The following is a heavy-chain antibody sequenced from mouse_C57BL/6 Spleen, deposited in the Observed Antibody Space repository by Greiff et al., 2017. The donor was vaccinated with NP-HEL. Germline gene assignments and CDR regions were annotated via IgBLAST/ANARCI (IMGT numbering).Heavy chain of an antibody. CDR3: ARIAPRQLRLQGDAMDY. Sequence: QVQLKESGPGILQPSQTLSLTCSFSGFSLSTFGMGVGWIRQPSGKGLEWLAHIWWDDDKYYNPALKSRLTISKDTSKNQVFLKIANVDTADTATYYCARIAPRQLRLQGDAMDYWGQGTSVTVSS. J-gene: IGHJ4*01. CDR2: IWWDDDK. CDR1: GFSLSTFGMG. D-gene: IGHD3-2*02. V-gene: IGHV8-8*01.